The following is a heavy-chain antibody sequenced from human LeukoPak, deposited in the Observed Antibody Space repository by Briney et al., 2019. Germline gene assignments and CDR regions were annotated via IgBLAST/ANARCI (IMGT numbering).Heavy chain of an antibody. V-gene: IGHV3-15*01. CDR3: ARAHSGSDGV. J-gene: IGHJ4*02. Sequence: ETLSLTCTVSGGSMRSYYWSWVRQAPGKGLEWVGRIKSKTDGGTTDYAAPVKGRFTISRDNAKNSLYLQMNSLRAEDTAVYYCARAHSGSDGVWGQGTLVTVSS. D-gene: IGHD1-26*01. CDR2: IKSKTDGGTT. CDR1: GGSMRSYY.